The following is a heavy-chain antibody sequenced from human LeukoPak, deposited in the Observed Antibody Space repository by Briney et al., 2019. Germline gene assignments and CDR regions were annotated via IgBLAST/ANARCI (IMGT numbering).Heavy chain of an antibody. Sequence: SQTLSLTCTVSGGSISSGSYYWSWIRQPAGKGLEWIGRIYTSGSTNYNPSLKSRVTISVDTSKNQFSLKLSSVTAADTAVYYCARVRYYYDSSRYGAAFDIWGQGTMVTVSS. CDR3: ARVRYYYDSSRYGAAFDI. D-gene: IGHD3-22*01. CDR1: GGSISSGSYY. CDR2: IYTSGST. J-gene: IGHJ3*02. V-gene: IGHV4-61*02.